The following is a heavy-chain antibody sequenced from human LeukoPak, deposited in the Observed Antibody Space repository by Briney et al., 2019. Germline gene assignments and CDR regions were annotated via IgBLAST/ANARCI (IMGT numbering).Heavy chain of an antibody. CDR3: ARVFYGSGSYYYFDY. CDR1: GDSITSYY. D-gene: IGHD3-10*01. Sequence: SETLSLTCTVSGDSITSYYWSWIRQPPGKGLEWISYIYYSGSTYYNPSLKSRVTISVDTSKNQISLNLTSVTAADTAVYYCARVFYGSGSYYYFDYWGQGTLVTVSS. J-gene: IGHJ4*02. V-gene: IGHV4-59*01. CDR2: IYYSGST.